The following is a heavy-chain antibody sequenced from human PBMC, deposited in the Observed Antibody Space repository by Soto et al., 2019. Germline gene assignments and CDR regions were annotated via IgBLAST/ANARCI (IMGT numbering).Heavy chain of an antibody. Sequence: GGSLRLSCAASGFTFSSYGMHWVRQAPGKGLEWVAVISYDGSNKYYADSVKGRFTISRDNSKNTLYLQMNSLRAEDTAVYYCAKDLKQLVTYYYYGMDVWGQGTTVTVSS. D-gene: IGHD6-6*01. CDR1: GFTFSSYG. CDR2: ISYDGSNK. CDR3: AKDLKQLVTYYYYGMDV. J-gene: IGHJ6*02. V-gene: IGHV3-30*18.